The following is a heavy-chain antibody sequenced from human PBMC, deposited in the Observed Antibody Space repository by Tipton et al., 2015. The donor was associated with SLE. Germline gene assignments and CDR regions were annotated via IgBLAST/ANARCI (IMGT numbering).Heavy chain of an antibody. CDR2: IFYSGST. CDR3: ARVGRHDLFDY. Sequence: TLSLTCTVSGGSISSGSYYWSWIRQPPGKGLEWIGNIFYSGSTSTYYSPSLRSRVTISVDTSKNQFSLKLSSVTAADTAVYYCARVGRHDLFDYWGQGTLVTVSS. V-gene: IGHV4-39*07. J-gene: IGHJ4*02. D-gene: IGHD1-1*01. CDR1: GGSISSGSYY.